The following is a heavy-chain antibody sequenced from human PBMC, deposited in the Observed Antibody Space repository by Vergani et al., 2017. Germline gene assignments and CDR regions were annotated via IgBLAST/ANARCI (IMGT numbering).Heavy chain of an antibody. CDR2: ISSSSSYI. J-gene: IGHJ4*02. V-gene: IGHV3-21*04. CDR3: AKALGSGLDYFDY. D-gene: IGHD3/OR15-3a*01. CDR1: GFIFSSYS. Sequence: EVQLLESGGGLVKPGGSLRLSCAASGFIFSSYSMNWVRQAPGKGLEWVSSISSSSSYIYYADSVKGRFTISRDNSKNTLYLQMNSLRAEDTAVYYCAKALGSGLDYFDYWGQGTLVTVSS.